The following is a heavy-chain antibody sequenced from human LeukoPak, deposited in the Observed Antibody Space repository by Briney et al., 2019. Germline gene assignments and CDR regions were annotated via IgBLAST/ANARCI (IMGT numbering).Heavy chain of an antibody. D-gene: IGHD1-26*01. J-gene: IGHJ4*02. CDR2: ISGSGGST. Sequence: PGGSLRLSCTASGFTFSSYAMSWVCQAPGKGLEWVSAISGSGGSTYSTDSVKGRFTISRDNSKNTLYLQMNSLGAEDSAVYYCAKDGESGSYPDYWGQGTLVTVSS. CDR1: GFTFSSYA. V-gene: IGHV3-23*01. CDR3: AKDGESGSYPDY.